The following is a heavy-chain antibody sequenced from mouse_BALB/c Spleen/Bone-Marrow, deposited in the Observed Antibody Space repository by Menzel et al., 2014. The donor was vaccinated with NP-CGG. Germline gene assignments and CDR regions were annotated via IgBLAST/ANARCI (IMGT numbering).Heavy chain of an antibody. CDR3: SRGLLGLDY. CDR2: IDPSVSIT. V-gene: IGHV1-52*01. D-gene: IGHD1-2*01. J-gene: IGHJ2*01. Sequence: QVQLQQPGAELVRPGASVKLSCKASGYTFTSFWMNWVKQRPDQGLEWMCLIDPSVSITHYNRIFKDEAILTVDKSSSTAYMQLSSLTSEDSAVYYCSRGLLGLDYWGQGTTLTVSS. CDR1: GYTFTSFW.